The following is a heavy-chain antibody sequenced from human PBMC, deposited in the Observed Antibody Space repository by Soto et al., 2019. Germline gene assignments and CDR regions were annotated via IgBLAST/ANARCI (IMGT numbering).Heavy chain of an antibody. CDR3: ARDMSTP. D-gene: IGHD3-16*01. CDR1: GYTFTSHD. J-gene: IGHJ5*01. CDR2: MNPNSGHT. Sequence: QVQLVQSGAEVKKPGASVKVSCKASGYTFTSHDINWMRQDTGQGLEWMGWMNPNSGHTNYAQKFQGRVTMTRDTSISTAYMELTNRRSEGTAIYYCARDMSTPWGQGTLVTVSS. V-gene: IGHV1-8*01.